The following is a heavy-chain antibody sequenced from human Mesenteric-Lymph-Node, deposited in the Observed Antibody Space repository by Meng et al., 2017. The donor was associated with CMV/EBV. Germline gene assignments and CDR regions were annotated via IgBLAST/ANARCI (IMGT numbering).Heavy chain of an antibody. CDR1: GFTFSSYS. Sequence: GESLKISCAASGFTFSSYSMNWVRQAPGKGLEWVAVISYDGSNKYYADSVKGRFTISRDNSKNTLYLQMNSLRAEDTAVYYCASPYSGSYFGAFDIWGQGTMVTVSS. V-gene: IGHV3-30*03. CDR3: ASPYSGSYFGAFDI. J-gene: IGHJ3*02. CDR2: ISYDGSNK. D-gene: IGHD1-26*01.